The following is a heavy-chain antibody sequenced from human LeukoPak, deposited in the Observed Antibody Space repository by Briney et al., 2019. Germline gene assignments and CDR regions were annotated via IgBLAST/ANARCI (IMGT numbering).Heavy chain of an antibody. V-gene: IGHV1-69-2*01. CDR3: ATLTDGDYDFWSGYYDLNY. CDR2: VDPEDGET. Sequence: ASVKVSFKVSGYTFTDYYMHWVHQAPGKGLEWMGLVDPEDGETIYAEKFQGRVTITADTSTDTAYMELSSLRSEDTAVYYCATLTDGDYDFWSGYYDLNYWGQGTLVTVSS. CDR1: GYTFTDYY. D-gene: IGHD3-3*01. J-gene: IGHJ4*02.